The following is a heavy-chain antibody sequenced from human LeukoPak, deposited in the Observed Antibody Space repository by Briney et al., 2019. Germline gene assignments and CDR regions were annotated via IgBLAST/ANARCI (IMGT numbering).Heavy chain of an antibody. CDR1: GFTFSSYE. CDR2: ISSSGNTI. V-gene: IGHV3-48*03. Sequence: PGGSLRLSCAASGFTFSSYEMNWVRQAPGKGLEWVSYISSSGNTIYYADSVKGRFTISRDNAKNSLYLQMNSLRAEDTAVYYCASPSKPHLWFGEQGRYFDYWGQGTLVTVSS. CDR3: ASPSKPHLWFGEQGRYFDY. D-gene: IGHD3-10*01. J-gene: IGHJ4*02.